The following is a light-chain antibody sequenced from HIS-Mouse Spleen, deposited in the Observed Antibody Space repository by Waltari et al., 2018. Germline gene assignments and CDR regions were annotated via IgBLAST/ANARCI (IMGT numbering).Light chain of an antibody. CDR2: RDS. J-gene: IGLJ2*01. V-gene: IGLV3-9*01. CDR3: QVWDSSTVV. Sequence: SYELTQPLSVSVALGQTARITCGGNNIGSKNVHWYQQKPGQAPVLVIYRDSNRPSGILERFPGSNSGNTATLTISRAQAGDEADYYCQVWDSSTVVFGGGTKLTVL. CDR1: NIGSKN.